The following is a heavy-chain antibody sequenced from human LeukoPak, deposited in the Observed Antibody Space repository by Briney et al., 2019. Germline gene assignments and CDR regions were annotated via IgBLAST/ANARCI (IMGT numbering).Heavy chain of an antibody. CDR2: ISYDGSNQ. CDR3: AKPREGSSSWYAAG. CDR1: GFTFSSYE. D-gene: IGHD6-13*01. J-gene: IGHJ4*02. V-gene: IGHV3-30*18. Sequence: GGSLRLSCSASGFTFSSYEMHWVRQAPGKGLEWVAVISYDGSNQYYTESVKGRFTISRDNSKNTLYLQMNSLRVEDTAVYYCAKPREGSSSWYAAGWGQGTLVTVSS.